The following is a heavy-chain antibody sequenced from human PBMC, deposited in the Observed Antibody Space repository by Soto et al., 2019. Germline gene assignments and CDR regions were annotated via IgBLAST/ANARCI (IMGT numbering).Heavy chain of an antibody. J-gene: IGHJ3*02. D-gene: IGHD6-13*01. CDR1: GYTFTGYY. CDR3: ARAYRYSSSSRAAFDI. V-gene: IGHV1-2*04. Sequence: ASVKVSCKASGYTFTGYYMHWVRQAPGQGLEWMGWINPNRGGTNYAQKFQGWVTMTRDTSISTAYMELSRLRSDDTAVYYCARAYRYSSSSRAAFDIWGQGTMVTVSS. CDR2: INPNRGGT.